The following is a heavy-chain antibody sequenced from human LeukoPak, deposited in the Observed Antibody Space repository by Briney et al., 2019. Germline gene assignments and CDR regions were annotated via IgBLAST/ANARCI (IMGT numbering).Heavy chain of an antibody. V-gene: IGHV4-34*01. D-gene: IGHD2-2*01. Sequence: SETLSLTCAVYGGSFSGYYWSWIRQPPGKGLEWIGEIYHSGSANYKPSLKSRVTISVDNSKNQFSLKLISVTAADTAVYYCARIHCTSSSCFFIDYWGQGTLVAVSS. CDR2: IYHSGSA. CDR3: ARIHCTSSSCFFIDY. J-gene: IGHJ4*02. CDR1: GGSFSGYY.